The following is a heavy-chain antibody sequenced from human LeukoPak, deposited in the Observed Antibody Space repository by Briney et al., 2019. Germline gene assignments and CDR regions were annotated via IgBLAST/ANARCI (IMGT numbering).Heavy chain of an antibody. D-gene: IGHD2/OR15-2a*01. CDR2: ISGSGGST. V-gene: IGHV3-23*01. CDR3: ARSGLSRFGF. Sequence: GGSLRLSCAASGFTFSSYAMNWVRQAPGKGLEWVSAISGSGGSTYYADSVKGRFTISRDNSRNTLYLQMNSLRAEDTAVYYCARSGLSRFGFWGQGTLVTVSS. CDR1: GFTFSSYA. J-gene: IGHJ4*02.